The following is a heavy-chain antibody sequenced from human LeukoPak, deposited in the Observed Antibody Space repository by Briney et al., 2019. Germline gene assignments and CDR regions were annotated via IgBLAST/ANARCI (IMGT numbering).Heavy chain of an antibody. CDR2: ISTSGRT. D-gene: IGHD3-22*01. V-gene: IGHV4-4*07. J-gene: IGHJ3*02. CDR3: AKSNGYGLIDI. Sequence: SETLSLTCTVSGGSISFYSWSWIRLPAGKGLEWIGRISTSGRTDYNPSLKSRVTISVDTSKNQFSLKLSSVTAADTAVYYCAKSNGYGLIDIWGQGTMVTVSS. CDR1: GGSISFYS.